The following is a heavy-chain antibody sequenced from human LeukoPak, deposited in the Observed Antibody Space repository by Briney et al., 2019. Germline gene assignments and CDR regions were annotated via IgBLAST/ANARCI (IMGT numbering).Heavy chain of an antibody. J-gene: IGHJ6*03. CDR1: GFTFSSYG. CDR3: ARAYYYYYMDV. Sequence: GGNLRLSCAASGFTFSSYGMSWVRQAPGKGLEWVSAISGSGGSTYYADSVKGRFTISRDNAKNSLYLQMNSLRAEDTAVYYCARAYYYYYMDVWGKGTTVTVSS. CDR2: ISGSGGST. V-gene: IGHV3-23*01.